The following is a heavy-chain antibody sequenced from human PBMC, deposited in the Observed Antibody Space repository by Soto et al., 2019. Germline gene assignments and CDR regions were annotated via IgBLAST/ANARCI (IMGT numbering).Heavy chain of an antibody. V-gene: IGHV4-4*07. J-gene: IGHJ6*02. CDR3: ARDPMRIAAVAGSDYYYYGMDV. Sequence: QVQLQESGPGLVKPSETLSLTCTVSGGSISSYYWNWIRQPAGKGLEWIGRIYTSGSTNYNPSLKSRVTMSVDTSRIQSSLKLSSVTAADSAVYYCARDPMRIAAVAGSDYYYYGMDVWGQGTTVTVSS. CDR1: GGSISSYY. CDR2: IYTSGST. D-gene: IGHD6-13*01.